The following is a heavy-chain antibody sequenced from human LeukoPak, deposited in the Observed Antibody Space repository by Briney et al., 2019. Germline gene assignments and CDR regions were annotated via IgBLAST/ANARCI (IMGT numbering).Heavy chain of an antibody. CDR3: VSFYETY. CDR2: INSDGSWT. CDR1: GFTFSSYW. D-gene: IGHD2/OR15-2a*01. V-gene: IGHV3-74*01. J-gene: IGHJ4*02. Sequence: GGSLRLSCAASGFTFSSYWVHWVRQAPGKGLVWVSHINSDGSWTSYADSVKGRFTISKDNAKNTVYLQMNSLRAEDTTVYYCVSFYETYWGRGTLVTVSS.